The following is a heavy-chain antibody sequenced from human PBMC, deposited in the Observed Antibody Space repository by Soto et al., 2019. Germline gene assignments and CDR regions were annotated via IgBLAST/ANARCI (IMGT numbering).Heavy chain of an antibody. CDR1: GFTFSSYA. D-gene: IGHD3-10*01. V-gene: IGHV3-30-3*02. Sequence: PGGSLRLSCAASGFTFSSYAMHWVRQAPGKGLEWVAVISYDGSNKYYADSVKGRFTISRDNSKNTLYLQMNGLRAEDTAVYYCAKRTMVRGVINYYYYGMDVWGQGTTVTVSS. J-gene: IGHJ6*02. CDR2: ISYDGSNK. CDR3: AKRTMVRGVINYYYYGMDV.